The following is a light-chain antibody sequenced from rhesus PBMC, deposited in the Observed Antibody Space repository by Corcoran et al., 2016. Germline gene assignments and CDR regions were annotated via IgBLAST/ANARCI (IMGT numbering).Light chain of an antibody. CDR1: QSLLDREDGNIY. CDR3: LQGQEFPPT. CDR2: EVS. Sequence: DIVMTQIPLSLPVTPGEPASISCRSSQSLLDREDGNIYLDWYLQKPGQSPQLLIYEVSIRPYGVPERFSGRGSDSDFTLKISRVEAEDVGIYSCLQGQEFPPTFGGGTKVEIK. J-gene: IGKJ4*01. V-gene: IGKV2-104*02.